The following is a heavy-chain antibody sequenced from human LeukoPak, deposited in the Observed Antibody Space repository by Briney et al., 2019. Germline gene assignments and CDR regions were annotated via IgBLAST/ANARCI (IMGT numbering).Heavy chain of an antibody. CDR2: IIPIFGTA. Sequence: SVKVSCKASGGTFSSYAISWVRQAPGQGLEWMGGIIPIFGTANYAQKFQGRVTITADESTSTAYMELSSLRSEDTAVYYCASAYDILTGYYYWGQGTLVTVSS. D-gene: IGHD3-9*01. CDR1: GGTFSSYA. J-gene: IGHJ4*02. V-gene: IGHV1-69*13. CDR3: ASAYDILTGYYY.